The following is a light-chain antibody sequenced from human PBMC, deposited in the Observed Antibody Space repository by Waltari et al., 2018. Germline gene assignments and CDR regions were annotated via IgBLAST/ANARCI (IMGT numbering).Light chain of an antibody. CDR1: SSDVGGYNY. CDR3: SSYTSSSTLYV. CDR2: EVS. V-gene: IGLV2-14*01. Sequence: QSALTQPASVSGSPGQSITIPCTGTSSDVGGYNYVSWYQQHPGKAPKLMISEVSNRPSGVSNRFSGSKSGNTASLTISGLQAEDEADYYCSSYTSSSTLYVFGTGTKVTVL. J-gene: IGLJ1*01.